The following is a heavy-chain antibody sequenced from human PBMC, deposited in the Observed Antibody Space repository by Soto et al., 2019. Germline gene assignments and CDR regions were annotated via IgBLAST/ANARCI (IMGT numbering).Heavy chain of an antibody. V-gene: IGHV4-59*08. CDR3: ARTADYCSGGSCYPNWFDP. CDR2: IYYSGST. J-gene: IGHJ5*02. CDR1: GGSISSYY. Sequence: SETLSLTCTVSGGSISSYYWSWIRQPPGKGLEWIGYIYYSGSTNYNPSLKSRVTISVDTSKNQFSLKLSSVTTADTAVYYCARTADYCSGGSCYPNWFDPWGQGTLVTVS. D-gene: IGHD2-15*01.